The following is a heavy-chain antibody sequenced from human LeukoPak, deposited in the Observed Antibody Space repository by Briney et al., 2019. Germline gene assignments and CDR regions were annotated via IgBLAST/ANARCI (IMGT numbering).Heavy chain of an antibody. CDR1: GFTFSYYG. CDR2: TTDSGDST. D-gene: IGHD6-19*01. Sequence: GGSLRLSCTASGFTFSYYGMGWVRQAPGKGLEWVSCTTDSGDSTYFADSMKGRFTISRDNSKNTLYLQMDSLRADDTAVYYCVKDARRTSGWYYFDSWGQGVLVTVSS. J-gene: IGHJ4*02. CDR3: VKDARRTSGWYYFDS. V-gene: IGHV3-23*01.